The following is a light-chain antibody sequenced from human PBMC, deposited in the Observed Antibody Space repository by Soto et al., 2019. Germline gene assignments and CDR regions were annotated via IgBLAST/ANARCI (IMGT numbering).Light chain of an antibody. CDR1: QSVSSSY. J-gene: IGKJ2*01. CDR2: GTY. Sequence: ETVLTQSPGTLSLSPGERATLSCRASQSVSSSYLAWYQQKPGQAPRLLIYGTYIRATGIPDRFSGSVSGTDFTLTTSRLEPEDFAVFYCQQFASSPYTFGQGTKVEIK. V-gene: IGKV3-20*01. CDR3: QQFASSPYT.